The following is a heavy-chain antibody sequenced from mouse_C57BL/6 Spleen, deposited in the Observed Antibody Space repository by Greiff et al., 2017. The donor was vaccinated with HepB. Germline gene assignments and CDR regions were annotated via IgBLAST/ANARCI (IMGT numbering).Heavy chain of an antibody. Sequence: EVQGVESGGDLVKPGGSLKLSCAASGFTFSSYGMSWVRQTPDKRLEWVATISSGGSYTYYPDSVKGRFTISSDNAKNTRYLQMSSLKSEDTAMYYCARPELGQYFEVWGTGTTVTVSS. J-gene: IGHJ1*03. D-gene: IGHD4-1*01. CDR2: ISSGGSYT. CDR1: GFTFSSYG. V-gene: IGHV5-6*01. CDR3: ARPELGQYFEV.